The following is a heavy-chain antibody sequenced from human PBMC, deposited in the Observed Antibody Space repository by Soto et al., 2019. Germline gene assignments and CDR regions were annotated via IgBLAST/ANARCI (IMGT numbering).Heavy chain of an antibody. J-gene: IGHJ4*02. CDR1: GGSISSYY. D-gene: IGHD3-9*01. CDR3: ARHYDILTGYYTPLEY. CDR2: IYYSGST. Sequence: SETLSLTCTVSGGSISSYYWSWIQRPPGKGLEWIGYIYYSGSTYYNPSLKIRVTISVVTSKTQFSLKLSSVTAADTAVYYCARHYDILTGYYTPLEYWGQGTQVTVS. V-gene: IGHV4-59*08.